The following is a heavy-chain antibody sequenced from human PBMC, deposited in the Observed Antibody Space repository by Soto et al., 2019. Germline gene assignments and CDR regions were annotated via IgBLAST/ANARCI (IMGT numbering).Heavy chain of an antibody. CDR1: GGSVSSGHFY. Sequence: QVQLQESGPGLVKPSETLSLTCTVSGGSVSSGHFYWSWIRQPPGKGLEWIGYIYYSGSTKYNPSLRSRVTISVDTSTNQFSLKLTSVTAADTAVYYCARSGSGSGWLGGQGTLVTVSS. V-gene: IGHV4-61*01. D-gene: IGHD6-19*01. CDR2: IYYSGST. CDR3: ARSGSGSGWL. J-gene: IGHJ4*02.